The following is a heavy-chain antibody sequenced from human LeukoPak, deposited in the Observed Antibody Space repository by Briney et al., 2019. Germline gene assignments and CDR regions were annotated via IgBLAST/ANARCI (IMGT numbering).Heavy chain of an antibody. Sequence: PSETLSLTCAVYGGSFGGYYWSWIRQPPGKGLEWIGEINHSGSTNYNPSLKSRVTISVDTSKNQFSLKLSSVTAADTAVYYCATQSGSYYGLDYWGQGTLVTVSS. J-gene: IGHJ4*02. CDR3: ATQSGSYYGLDY. CDR2: INHSGST. CDR1: GGSFGGYY. D-gene: IGHD1-26*01. V-gene: IGHV4-34*01.